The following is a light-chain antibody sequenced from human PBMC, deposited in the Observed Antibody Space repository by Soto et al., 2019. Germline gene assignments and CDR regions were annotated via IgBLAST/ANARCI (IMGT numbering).Light chain of an antibody. J-gene: IGLJ1*01. CDR1: SSDVGGYNY. V-gene: IGLV2-8*01. Sequence: QSALTQPPSASGSPGQSVAISCTGTSSDVGGYNYVSWYQQHPGKAPNLMIYEVHKRPSGVPDRFSGSKSGNTASLTVSGLQAEDEADYYCSSYAGSSNVFGTGTKVTVL. CDR3: SSYAGSSNV. CDR2: EVH.